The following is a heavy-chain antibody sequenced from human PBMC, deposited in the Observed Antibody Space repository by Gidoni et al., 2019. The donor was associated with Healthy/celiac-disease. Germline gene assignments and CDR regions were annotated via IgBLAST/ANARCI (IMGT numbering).Heavy chain of an antibody. CDR3: ARVRYYDFWSGPRSMDV. D-gene: IGHD3-3*01. Sequence: QVQLVQSGAEVKKPGASVKVSCTASGYTFTSYGISWVRQAPGQGLEWMGWISAYNGNTNYAQKLQGRVTMTTDTSTSTAYMELRSLRSDDTAVYYCARVRYYDFWSGPRSMDVWGQGTTVTVSS. CDR1: GYTFTSYG. CDR2: ISAYNGNT. V-gene: IGHV1-18*01. J-gene: IGHJ6*02.